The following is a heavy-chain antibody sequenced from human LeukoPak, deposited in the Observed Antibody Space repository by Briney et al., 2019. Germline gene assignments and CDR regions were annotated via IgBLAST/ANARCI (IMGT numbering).Heavy chain of an antibody. J-gene: IGHJ3*02. D-gene: IGHD4-23*01. V-gene: IGHV3-23*01. CDR2: ISGSGGST. CDR1: GFTFSSYA. CDR3: AIARDYGGNVDAFDI. Sequence: LGGSLRLSCAASGFTFSSYAMSWVRQAPGKGLEWVSAISGSGGSTYYADSVKGRFTISRDNSKNTLYLQMNSLRAEDTAVYYCAIARDYGGNVDAFDIWGQGTMVTVSS.